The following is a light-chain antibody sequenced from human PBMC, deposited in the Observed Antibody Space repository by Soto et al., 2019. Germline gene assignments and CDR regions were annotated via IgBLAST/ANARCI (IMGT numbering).Light chain of an antibody. Sequence: QSALTQPPSASGTPGQRVIISCSGSSSHIGSNTVNWYQQLPGTAPKLLIYSNNQRPSGVPDRFSGSKSGTSASLAISGLQSEDEADYYCAAWDDSLNGRYVLGTGTKVTVL. CDR3: AAWDDSLNGRYV. CDR2: SNN. V-gene: IGLV1-44*01. CDR1: SSHIGSNT. J-gene: IGLJ1*01.